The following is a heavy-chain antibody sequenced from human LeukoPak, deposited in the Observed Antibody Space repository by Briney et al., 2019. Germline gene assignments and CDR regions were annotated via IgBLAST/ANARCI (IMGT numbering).Heavy chain of an antibody. CDR2: ILGNSAKT. V-gene: IGHV3-48*02. J-gene: IGHJ6*02. Sequence: GGSLRLSCAGSEFTFGTYGMNWVRQAPGKGLEWVSCILGNSAKTYYADSVKGRFTISRDNAKNSLYLQMNSLRDEDTAVYYCARDGREDYYYYGMDVWGQGTTVTVSS. CDR3: ARDGREDYYYYGMDV. CDR1: EFTFGTYG. D-gene: IGHD1-26*01.